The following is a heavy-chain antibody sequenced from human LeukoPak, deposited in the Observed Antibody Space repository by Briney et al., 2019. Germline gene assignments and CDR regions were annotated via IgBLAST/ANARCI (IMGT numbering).Heavy chain of an antibody. CDR3: ARDWEDIVVVPAAIDGMDV. Sequence: GVSLRLSCAASGFTFSSYWMHWVRQAPGKGLVWVSRINSDGSSTSYADSVKGRFTISRDNAKNTLYLQMNSLRAEDTAVYYCARDWEDIVVVPAAIDGMDVWGQGTTVTVSS. CDR1: GFTFSSYW. CDR2: INSDGSST. J-gene: IGHJ6*02. D-gene: IGHD2-2*01. V-gene: IGHV3-74*01.